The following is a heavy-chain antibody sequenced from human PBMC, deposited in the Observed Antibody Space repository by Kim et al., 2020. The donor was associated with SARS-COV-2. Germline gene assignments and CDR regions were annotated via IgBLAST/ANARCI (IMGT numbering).Heavy chain of an antibody. V-gene: IGHV3-21*01. D-gene: IGHD2-2*01. Sequence: SVEGRFTISRDNAKNSLYLQMNSLRAADTAVYYCARESEDIVVVPAASDYWGPGTLVTVSS. J-gene: IGHJ4*02. CDR3: ARESEDIVVVPAASDY.